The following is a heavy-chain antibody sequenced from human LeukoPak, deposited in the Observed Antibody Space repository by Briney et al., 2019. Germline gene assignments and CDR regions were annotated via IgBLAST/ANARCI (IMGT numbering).Heavy chain of an antibody. CDR3: ARDADPPGLSYCGGDCYGAFDI. CDR1: GFTFSSYW. Sequence: GGSLRLSCAASGFTFSSYWMSWVRQAPGKGLEWVANIKQDGSEKYYVDSVKGRFTISRDNAKNSLYLQMNSLRAEDTAVYYCARDADPPGLSYCGGDCYGAFDIWGQGTMVTVSS. V-gene: IGHV3-7*01. J-gene: IGHJ3*02. CDR2: IKQDGSEK. D-gene: IGHD2-21*02.